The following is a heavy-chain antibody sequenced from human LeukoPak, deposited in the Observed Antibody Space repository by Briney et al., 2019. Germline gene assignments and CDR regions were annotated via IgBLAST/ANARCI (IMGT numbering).Heavy chain of an antibody. J-gene: IGHJ6*03. Sequence: SETLSLICTVSGGSISSYYWSWIRQPPGKGLEWIGYIYYSGSTNYNPSLKSRVTISVDTSKNQFSLKLSSVTAADTAVYYCARRSEYLLPTRSIYYYYYMDVWGKGTTVTVSS. CDR1: GGSISSYY. V-gene: IGHV4-59*01. CDR2: IYYSGST. D-gene: IGHD2-2*01. CDR3: ARRSEYLLPTRSIYYYYYMDV.